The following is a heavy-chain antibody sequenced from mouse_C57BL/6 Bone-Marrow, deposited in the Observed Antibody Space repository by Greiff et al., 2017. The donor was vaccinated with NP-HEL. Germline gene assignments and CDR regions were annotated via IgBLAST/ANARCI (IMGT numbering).Heavy chain of an antibody. D-gene: IGHD2-5*01. V-gene: IGHV7-1*01. J-gene: IGHJ1*03. CDR2: SRNKANDYTT. Sequence: EVQRVESGGGLVQSGRSLRLSCATSGFTFSDFYMEWVRQAPGKGLEWIAASRNKANDYTTEYSASVKGRFIVSRDTSQSILYLQMNALRAEDTAIYYCARKAYDSNYWYFDVWGTGTTVTVSS. CDR3: ARKAYDSNYWYFDV. CDR1: GFTFSDFY.